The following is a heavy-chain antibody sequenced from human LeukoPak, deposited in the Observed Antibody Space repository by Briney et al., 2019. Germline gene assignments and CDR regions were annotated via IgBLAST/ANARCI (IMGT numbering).Heavy chain of an antibody. Sequence: GASVKVSCKASGCIFTGYYMHWVRQAPGQGLEWMGWINANSGGTKYAQKFQGRVTMTRDTSISTAYMELSSLRSDDTAVYYCARGRLGTWFGELKAWGQGTLVTVST. CDR3: ARGRLGTWFGELKA. J-gene: IGHJ5*02. V-gene: IGHV1-2*02. D-gene: IGHD3-10*01. CDR1: GCIFTGYY. CDR2: INANSGGT.